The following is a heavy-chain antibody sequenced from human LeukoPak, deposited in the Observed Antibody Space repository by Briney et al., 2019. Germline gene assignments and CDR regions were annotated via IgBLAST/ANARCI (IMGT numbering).Heavy chain of an antibody. CDR2: IYPGDSDT. CDR1: WYSFTSYW. V-gene: IGHV5-51*01. Sequence: GESLKISCEGSWYSFTSYWVGWVRPMPGERLGWVGIIYPGDSDTRYSPSFQGQVTISADKSISTAYLQWSSLKASDTAMYYCARLGPSSSSDYGMDVWGQGTAVTVSS. D-gene: IGHD6-6*01. CDR3: ARLGPSSSSDYGMDV. J-gene: IGHJ6*02.